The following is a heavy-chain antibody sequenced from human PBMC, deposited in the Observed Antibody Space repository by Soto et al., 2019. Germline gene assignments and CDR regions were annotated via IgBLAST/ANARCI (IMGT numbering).Heavy chain of an antibody. V-gene: IGHV1-69*01. CDR1: GGTFSSYA. CDR2: IIPIFGTA. J-gene: IGHJ3*02. D-gene: IGHD1-26*01. CDR3: AREGGSSYAFDI. Sequence: QAQLVQSGAEVKKPGSSVKVSCKASGGTFSSYAISWVRQAPGQGLEWMGGIIPIFGTANYAQKFQGRVTIPADESTSLAYMELSSLRSEDTAGYYCAREGGSSYAFDIWGQGTMVTVSS.